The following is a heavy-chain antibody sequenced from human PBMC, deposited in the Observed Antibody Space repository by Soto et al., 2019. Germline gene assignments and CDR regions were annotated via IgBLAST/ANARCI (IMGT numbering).Heavy chain of an antibody. Sequence: GGSLRLSCAASGFTFSSYAMHWVRQAPGKGLEWVAVISYDGSNKYYADSVKGRFTISRDNSKNTLYLQMNSLRSDDTAVYYCARDAAVGLFDYWGQGTLVTVSS. CDR3: ARDAAVGLFDY. CDR1: GFTFSSYA. J-gene: IGHJ4*02. V-gene: IGHV3-30-3*01. CDR2: ISYDGSNK. D-gene: IGHD1-26*01.